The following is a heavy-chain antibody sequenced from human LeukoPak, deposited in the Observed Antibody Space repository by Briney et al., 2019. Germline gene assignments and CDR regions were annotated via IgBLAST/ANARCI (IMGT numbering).Heavy chain of an antibody. V-gene: IGHV4-59*01. J-gene: IGHJ1*01. Sequence: PSETLSLTCTVSGGSISSYYWSWIWQPPGKGLEWIGYIYYSGSTNYNPSLKSRVTISVDTSKNQFSLKLSSVTAADTAVYYCARVYSSSWSAEYFQHWGQGTLVTVSS. CDR2: IYYSGST. D-gene: IGHD6-13*01. CDR3: ARVYSSSWSAEYFQH. CDR1: GGSISSYY.